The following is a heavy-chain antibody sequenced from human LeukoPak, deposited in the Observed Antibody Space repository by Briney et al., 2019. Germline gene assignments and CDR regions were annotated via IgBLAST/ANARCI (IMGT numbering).Heavy chain of an antibody. J-gene: IGHJ4*02. V-gene: IGHV4-59*08. CDR3: ARHPPGYTSGALDY. CDR2: IYSDGST. Sequence: PSETLSLTCTVSGGSIRSYYWSWIRQPPGEGLEWIGYIYSDGSTNYNPSLRSRVTMSVDTSKNQFSLKLSSVTAADTALYYCARHPPGYTSGALDYWGQGTLVTVSS. CDR1: GGSIRSYY. D-gene: IGHD5-18*01.